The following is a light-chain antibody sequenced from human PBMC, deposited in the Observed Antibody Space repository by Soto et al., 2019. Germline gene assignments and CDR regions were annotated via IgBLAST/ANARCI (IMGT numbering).Light chain of an antibody. J-gene: IGKJ4*01. V-gene: IGKV3-15*01. Sequence: EVLMTRSPGTLSVSPGKRVTLSCRASQTVGSDLAWYQQKPGQAPRLLIYGASTRAAGIPARFSGSGSSTEFSLTISSLQSEDSAIYYCQQYNNWPPFTFGGGTKVDIK. CDR1: QTVGSD. CDR2: GAS. CDR3: QQYNNWPPFT.